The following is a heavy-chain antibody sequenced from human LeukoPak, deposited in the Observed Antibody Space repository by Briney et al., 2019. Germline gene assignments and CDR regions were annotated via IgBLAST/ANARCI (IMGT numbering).Heavy chain of an antibody. V-gene: IGHV3-23*01. CDR3: ARDLRNGMDV. CDR1: GFTFTNYE. J-gene: IGHJ6*02. CDR2: ISGSGDSV. Sequence: GSLRLSCAASGFTFTNYEMSWVRQAPGKGLEWLSSISGSGDSVFYADSVKGRFTISRDNSKNTLYLQMNSLRAEDTAVYYCARDLRNGMDVWGQGTTVTVSS.